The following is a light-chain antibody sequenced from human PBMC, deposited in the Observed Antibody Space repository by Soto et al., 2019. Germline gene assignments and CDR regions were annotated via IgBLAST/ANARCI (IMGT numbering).Light chain of an antibody. CDR2: DAS. CDR3: QQYNSYCT. Sequence: DIQMTQSPSTLSAYVGDRVTITCRASQSITGWLAWYQQKPGKAPKLLIYDASSLESGVPSRFSGSGSGTEFTLTISSLQPDDFATYYCQQYNSYCTFGQGTKVDI. V-gene: IGKV1-5*01. CDR1: QSITGW. J-gene: IGKJ1*01.